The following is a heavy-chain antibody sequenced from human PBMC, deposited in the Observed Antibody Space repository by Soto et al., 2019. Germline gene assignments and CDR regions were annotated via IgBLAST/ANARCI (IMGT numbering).Heavy chain of an antibody. V-gene: IGHV4-30-4*01. J-gene: IGHJ6*02. CDR3: ARDRQDIVVVPAAAMGGYYGMDV. CDR1: GGSISSGDYY. CDR2: IYYSGST. Sequence: SETLSLTCTVSGGSISSGDYYWSWIRQPPGKGLEWIGYIYYSGSTYYNPSLKSRVTISVDTSKNQFSLKLSSVTAADTAVYYCARDRQDIVVVPAAAMGGYYGMDVWGQGTTVTV. D-gene: IGHD2-2*01.